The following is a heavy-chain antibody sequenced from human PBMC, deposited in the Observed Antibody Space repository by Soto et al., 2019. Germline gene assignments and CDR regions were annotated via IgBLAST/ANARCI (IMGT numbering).Heavy chain of an antibody. D-gene: IGHD1-26*01. V-gene: IGHV3-23*01. CDR1: GFTFSSYA. Sequence: EVQLLESGGGLVQPGGSLRLSCAASGFTFSSYAMSWVRQAPGKGLERVSVISGSGGSTYYADSVKGRFTISRDKSKNTLYLQMNSLRAEATAVYYCAKRGSGSYYIDWGQGTLVTVSS. CDR3: AKRGSGSYYID. CDR2: ISGSGGST. J-gene: IGHJ4*02.